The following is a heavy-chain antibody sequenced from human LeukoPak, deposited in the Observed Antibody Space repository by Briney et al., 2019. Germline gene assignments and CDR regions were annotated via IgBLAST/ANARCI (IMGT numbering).Heavy chain of an antibody. CDR3: ARESRGGEVTTVR. J-gene: IGHJ4*02. D-gene: IGHD4-17*01. CDR1: GFMFSNYG. CDR2: ILYDGSKT. Sequence: GRSLRLSCAGTGFMFSNYGMHWVRQAPGKGLEWVAFILYDGSKTFHAASVKGRFTISRDNSKKTVSLQANSLRAEDTAVYYCARESRGGEVTTVRWGQGTLVTVSS. V-gene: IGHV3-30*03.